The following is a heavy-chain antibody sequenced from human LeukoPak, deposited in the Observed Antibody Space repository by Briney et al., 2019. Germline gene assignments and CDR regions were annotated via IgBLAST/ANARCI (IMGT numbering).Heavy chain of an antibody. J-gene: IGHJ5*02. CDR1: GYTFSSYD. CDR3: ARTRYCSGETCFSPDLLDT. V-gene: IGHV1-8*01. D-gene: IGHD2-15*01. CDR2: MNPNSGNT. Sequence: ASVKVSCKASGYTFSSYDINWVRQATGQGPEWMGWMNPNSGNTGNAQKFQGRVTMTRNTSISTAYLELSSLRSEDTAVYYCARTRYCSGETCFSPDLLDTWSRGTLVTVSS.